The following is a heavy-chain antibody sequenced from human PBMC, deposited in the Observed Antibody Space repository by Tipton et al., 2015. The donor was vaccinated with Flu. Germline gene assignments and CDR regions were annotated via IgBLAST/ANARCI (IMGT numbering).Heavy chain of an antibody. CDR1: GGSVSGSNYY. V-gene: IGHV4-61*01. D-gene: IGHD4-11*01. CDR3: ARRDFSNYVSEPKNWFDP. J-gene: IGHJ5*02. CDR2: ISSSGGT. Sequence: TLSLTCSVPGGSVSGSNYYWTWIRQPPGKGLEYIGQISSSGGTNYNPSLRSRVTISVDTSKNQFSLRLTSVTAADTAVYYCARRDFSNYVSEPKNWFDPWGQGTLVTVSS.